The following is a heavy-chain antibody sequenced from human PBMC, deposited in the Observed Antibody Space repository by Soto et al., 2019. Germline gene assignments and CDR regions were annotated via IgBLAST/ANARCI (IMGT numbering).Heavy chain of an antibody. CDR3: ARVYDSSGSDAFDI. V-gene: IGHV4-30-2*01. CDR2: IYHSGCT. Sequence: QLQLQESGSGLVKPSQTLSLTCAASGGSISSGGYSWSWIRQPPGTALEWIGYIYHSGCTYYNPPHKSRVTIAVDRSKNQFSLKLSSLTAADTAVYYCARVYDSSGSDAFDIWGQGTMVTVSS. J-gene: IGHJ3*02. D-gene: IGHD3-22*01. CDR1: GGSISSGGYS.